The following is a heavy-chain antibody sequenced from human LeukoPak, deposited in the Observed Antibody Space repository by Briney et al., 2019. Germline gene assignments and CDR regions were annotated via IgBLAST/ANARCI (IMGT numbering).Heavy chain of an antibody. J-gene: IGHJ6*02. V-gene: IGHV4-61*01. Sequence: PSETLSLTCTVSGDSVSSNSYYWSWIRQPPGKGLEWIGYMYYSGSTNYNPSLKSRVTISVDTSKNQFSLKLSSVTAADTALYYCARHGIAAAATTHYYYDMDVWGQGTTVTVSS. CDR3: ARHGIAAAATTHYYYDMDV. CDR2: MYYSGST. CDR1: GDSVSSNSYY. D-gene: IGHD6-13*01.